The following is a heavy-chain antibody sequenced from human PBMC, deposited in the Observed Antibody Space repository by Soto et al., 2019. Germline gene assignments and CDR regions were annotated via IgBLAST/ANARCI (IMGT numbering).Heavy chain of an antibody. V-gene: IGHV1-46*01. D-gene: IGHD1-7*01. Sequence: ASVKVSCKASGYTFTSYYMHWVRQAPGQGLEWMGIINPSGGSTSYAQKFQGRVTMTRDTSTSTVYMELSSLRSEDTAVYYCATELQVGWFDPWGQGTLVTVPQ. CDR2: INPSGGST. J-gene: IGHJ5*02. CDR3: ATELQVGWFDP. CDR1: GYTFTSYY.